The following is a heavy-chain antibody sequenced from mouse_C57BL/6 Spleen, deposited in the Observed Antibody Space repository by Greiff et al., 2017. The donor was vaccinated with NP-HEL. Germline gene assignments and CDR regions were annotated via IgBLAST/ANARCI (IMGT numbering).Heavy chain of an antibody. CDR1: GYTFTSYW. V-gene: IGHV1-69*01. J-gene: IGHJ1*03. CDR2: IDPSDSYT. CDR3: ARKMAVVAPYWYFDV. Sequence: VQLQQPGAELVMPGASVKLSCKASGYTFTSYWMHWVKQRPGQGLEWIGEIDPSDSYTNYNQKFKGKSTLTVDKSSSTAYMQLSSLTSEDSAVYYCARKMAVVAPYWYFDVWGTGTTVTVSS. D-gene: IGHD1-1*01.